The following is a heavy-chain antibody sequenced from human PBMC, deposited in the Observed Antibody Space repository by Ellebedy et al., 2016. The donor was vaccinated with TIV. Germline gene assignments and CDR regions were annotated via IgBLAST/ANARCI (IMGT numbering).Heavy chain of an antibody. J-gene: IGHJ4*02. D-gene: IGHD6-19*01. CDR1: GFIFSSYY. V-gene: IGHV3-48*03. CDR2: ISGSGGMM. Sequence: GESLKISCVASGFIFSSYYMTWVRQAPGKGLEWISYISGSGGMMDHADSVKGRFTVSRDNSMTTVYLEMNSLRAEDTALYYCARDLDKSSGWYGGAAYWGQGTQVTVSS. CDR3: ARDLDKSSGWYGGAAY.